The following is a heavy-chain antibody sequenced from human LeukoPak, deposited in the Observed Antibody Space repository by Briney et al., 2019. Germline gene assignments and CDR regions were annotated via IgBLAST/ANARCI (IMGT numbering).Heavy chain of an antibody. V-gene: IGHV3-74*01. CDR2: INSDGSST. CDR3: ATSGNYSYYYYYYGMDV. D-gene: IGHD3-10*01. Sequence: PGGSLRLSCAASGFTFSSYWMHWVRQAPGKGLVWVSRINSDGSSTSYADSVKGRFTISRDNAKNTLYLQMNSLRAEDTAVYYCATSGNYSYYYYYYGMDVWGQGTTVTVSS. CDR1: GFTFSSYW. J-gene: IGHJ6*02.